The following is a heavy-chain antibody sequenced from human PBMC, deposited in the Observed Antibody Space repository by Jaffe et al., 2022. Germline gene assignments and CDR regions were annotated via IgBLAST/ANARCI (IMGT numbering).Heavy chain of an antibody. J-gene: IGHJ4*02. CDR3: AKDLGLRRAVAEGASDF. D-gene: IGHD6-19*01. CDR1: GFPFNSYG. CDR2: VRYDGSNK. V-gene: IGHV3-30*02. Sequence: QAQLVESGGGVVQPGGSLRLSCAASGFPFNSYGMNWVRQAPGKGLEWVAFVRYDGSNKFYLESVKGRFTISRDNSKNILYLQMNSLRGEDTAVYYCAKDLGLRRAVAEGASDFWGQGTLVTVSS.